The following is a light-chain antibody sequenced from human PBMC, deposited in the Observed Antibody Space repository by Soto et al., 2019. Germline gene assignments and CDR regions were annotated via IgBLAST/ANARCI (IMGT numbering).Light chain of an antibody. J-gene: IGKJ3*01. Sequence: EIVLTQSPGTLSLSPGERATLSCRASQSINSRYLAWYQQKPGQAPRLLIYGASSRATGIPDRFSGSGSGTDFTLTISRLEPEDFAVYYCQQFGSSPEFTFGPGTQVDIK. CDR2: GAS. CDR1: QSINSRY. CDR3: QQFGSSPEFT. V-gene: IGKV3-20*01.